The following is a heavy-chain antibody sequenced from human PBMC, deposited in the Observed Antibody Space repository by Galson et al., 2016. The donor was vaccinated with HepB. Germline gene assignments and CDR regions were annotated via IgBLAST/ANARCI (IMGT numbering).Heavy chain of an antibody. D-gene: IGHD3-16*01. V-gene: IGHV2-5*01. J-gene: IGHJ4*02. Sequence: PALVKPTQTLTLTCTFSGFSISTEGEGVGWSRQPPGKALEWVALIYANDHKHYSPSLERRLTITKDTPKNQVVLTMANTDLEDTATYYCAHTSSAPGEEFDYWGQGTLVTVSS. CDR3: AHTSSAPGEEFDY. CDR2: IYANDHK. CDR1: GFSISTEGEG.